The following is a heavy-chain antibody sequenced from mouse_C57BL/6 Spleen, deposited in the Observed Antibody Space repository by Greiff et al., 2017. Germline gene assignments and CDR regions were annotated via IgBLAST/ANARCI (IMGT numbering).Heavy chain of an antibody. V-gene: IGHV1-22*01. D-gene: IGHD2-1*01. J-gene: IGHJ3*01. CDR1: GYTFTDYN. CDR3: AREEELLYGNSALAY. CDR2: INPNNGGT. Sequence: EVQGVESGPELVKPGASVKMSCKASGYTFTDYNMHWVKQSHGKSLEWIGYINPNNGGTSYNQKFKGKATLTVNKSSSTADMELRSLTSEDSAVYYSAREEELLYGNSALAYWGQGTLVTVSA.